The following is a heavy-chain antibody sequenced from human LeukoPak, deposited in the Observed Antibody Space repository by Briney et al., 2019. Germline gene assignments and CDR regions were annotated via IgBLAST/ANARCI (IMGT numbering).Heavy chain of an antibody. J-gene: IGHJ5*02. CDR3: ARSGPHDILTGAGGHWFDP. CDR2: INPNSGGT. Sequence: GASVKVSCKASGYTFTGYYMHWVRQAPGQGLEWMGWINPNSGGTNYAQKFQGRATMTRDTSISAAYMELSRLRSDDTAVYYCARSGPHDILTGAGGHWFDPWGQGTLVTVSS. CDR1: GYTFTGYY. V-gene: IGHV1-2*02. D-gene: IGHD3-9*01.